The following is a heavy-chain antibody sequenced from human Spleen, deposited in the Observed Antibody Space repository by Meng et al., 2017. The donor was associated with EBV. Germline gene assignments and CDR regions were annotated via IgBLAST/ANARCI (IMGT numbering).Heavy chain of an antibody. V-gene: IGHV4-34*01. Sequence: VPLKEWRAGLLKLSVSLYRPCSFYGGYFCYVYWSGHHHSPGNGLEGIRENNHSGTTNYKPSLKSRLTISVDTSKNEFSLKMNSVTAADTAVYYCARVRLAAGTYYFDYWGQGTLVTVSS. CDR3: ARVRLAAGTYYFDY. CDR1: GGYFCYVY. D-gene: IGHD6-13*01. J-gene: IGHJ4*02. CDR2: NNHSGTT.